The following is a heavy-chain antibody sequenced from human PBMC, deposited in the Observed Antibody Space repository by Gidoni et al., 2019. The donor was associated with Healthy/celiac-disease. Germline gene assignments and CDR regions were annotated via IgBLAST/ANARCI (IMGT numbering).Heavy chain of an antibody. V-gene: IGHV1-3*01. D-gene: IGHD3-22*01. J-gene: IGHJ4*02. Sequence: QVQLVQSGAEVQKPGASVKVSCKASGYTFTSYAMHWVRQAPGQRLEWMGWINAGNGNTKYSQKFQGRVTITRDTSASTAYMELSSLRSEDTAVYYCARDTRDSSGYYYYYFDYWGQGTLVTVSS. CDR2: INAGNGNT. CDR1: GYTFTSYA. CDR3: ARDTRDSSGYYYYYFDY.